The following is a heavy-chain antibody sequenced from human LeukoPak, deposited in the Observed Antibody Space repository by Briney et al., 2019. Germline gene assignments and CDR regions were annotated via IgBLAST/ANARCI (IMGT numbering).Heavy chain of an antibody. CDR2: IYTSGST. CDR3: ARQITMVRGVIITENWFDP. D-gene: IGHD3-10*01. Sequence: SETLSLTCTVSGGSISSYYWSWIRQPAGKGLEWIGRIYTSGSTNYNPSLKSRVTMSVDTSKNQFSLKLSSVTAADTAVYYCARQITMVRGVIITENWFDPWGQGTLVTVSS. CDR1: GGSISSYY. V-gene: IGHV4-4*07. J-gene: IGHJ5*02.